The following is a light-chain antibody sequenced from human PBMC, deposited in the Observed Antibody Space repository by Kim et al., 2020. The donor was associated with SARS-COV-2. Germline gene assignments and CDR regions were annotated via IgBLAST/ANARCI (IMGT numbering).Light chain of an antibody. V-gene: IGLV7-46*01. CDR1: TGAVSPTHY. CDR3: LLSFSGIRV. J-gene: IGLJ3*02. CDR2: DTG. Sequence: TVPSTFGASTGAVSPTHYPYWFQKKPGEVPRTLIFDTGSRHSWTPARFSGSLSGDKAVLTLAGAQPEDEGDYYCLLSFSGIRVFGGGTQLTVL.